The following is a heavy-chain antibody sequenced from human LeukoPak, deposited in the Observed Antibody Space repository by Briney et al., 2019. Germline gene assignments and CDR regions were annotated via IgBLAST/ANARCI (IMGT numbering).Heavy chain of an antibody. Sequence: SETLSLTCAVYGGSFSGYYWSWIRQPPGKGLEWIGEINHSGSTNYNPSLKSRVTISVDTSKNQFSLKLSSVTAADTAVYYCARDGRSYRYYYYYMDVWGKGTTVTISS. V-gene: IGHV4-34*01. CDR1: GGSFSGYY. CDR3: ARDGRSYRYYYYYMDV. CDR2: INHSGST. D-gene: IGHD3-10*01. J-gene: IGHJ6*03.